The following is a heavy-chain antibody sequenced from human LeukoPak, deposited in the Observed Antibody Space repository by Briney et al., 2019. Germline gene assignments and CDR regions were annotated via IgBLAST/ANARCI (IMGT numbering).Heavy chain of an antibody. Sequence: TGGSLRLSCAVSGFTVSGNYMSWVRQAPGKGLEWVSLIYSGGTTYYADSVKGRFTISRDNSKNTLYLQMNSLRAEDTAVYYCARSPYSSGWYLRIPQFDYWAREPWSPSPQ. CDR3: ARSPYSSGWYLRIPQFDY. D-gene: IGHD6-19*01. V-gene: IGHV3-53*05. CDR1: GFTVSGNY. J-gene: IGHJ4*02. CDR2: IYSGGTT.